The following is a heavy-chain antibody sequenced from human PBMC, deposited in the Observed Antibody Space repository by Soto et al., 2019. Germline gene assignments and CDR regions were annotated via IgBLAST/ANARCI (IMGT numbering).Heavy chain of an antibody. CDR1: GFPFSIYS. CDR3: ARSVEGHFDY. Sequence: EVQLVESGGGLVQPGGSLRLTCAASGFPFSIYSMNWVRQAPGKGLEWSSYITSDTNTIKYADSVKGRFTISRDNAKNLVYLQMNSLREGDTAVYFCARSVEGHFDYWGKGTVVTVSS. D-gene: IGHD6-19*01. J-gene: IGHJ4*02. CDR2: ITSDTNTI. V-gene: IGHV3-48*02.